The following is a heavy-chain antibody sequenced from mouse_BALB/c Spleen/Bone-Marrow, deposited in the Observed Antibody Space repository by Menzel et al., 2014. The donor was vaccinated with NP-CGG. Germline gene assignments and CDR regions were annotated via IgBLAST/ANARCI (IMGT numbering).Heavy chain of an antibody. CDR3: ARQGYYGKGVY. V-gene: IGHV4-2*02. Sequence: EVPLQESGGGLVQPGGSLNLACVASGFDFGGYWLSWARQAPGKGLEWIGEINPGSSTINYSPSLKDKFIISRANAKNALFLQMRKVRSEGTALYYCARQGYYGKGVYWGQGPTLTVSS. D-gene: IGHD2-1*01. CDR2: INPGSSTI. CDR1: GFDFGGYW. J-gene: IGHJ2*01.